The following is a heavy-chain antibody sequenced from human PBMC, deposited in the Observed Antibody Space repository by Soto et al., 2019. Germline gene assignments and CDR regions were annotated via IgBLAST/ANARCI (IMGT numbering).Heavy chain of an antibody. CDR3: ARATGAAAGTFAFDI. V-gene: IGHV3-53*01. D-gene: IGHD6-13*01. CDR2: IYSGGST. J-gene: IGHJ3*02. CDR1: GFTVSSNY. Sequence: GGSLRLSCAASGFTVSSNYMSWVRQAPGKGLEWVSVIYSGGSTYYADFVKGRFTISRDNSKNTLYLQMNSLRAEDTAVYYCARATGAAAGTFAFDIWGQGTMVTVSS.